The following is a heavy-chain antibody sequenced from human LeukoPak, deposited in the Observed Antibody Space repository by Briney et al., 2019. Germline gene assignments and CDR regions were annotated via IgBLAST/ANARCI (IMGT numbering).Heavy chain of an antibody. CDR1: GYTFTSYY. D-gene: IGHD6-13*01. Sequence: ASVKVSRKASGYTFTSYYMHWVRQAPGQGLEWMGIINPSGGSTSYAQKFQGRVTMTRDTSTSTVYMELSSLRSEDTAVYYCARALEAAALDYWGQGTLVTVSS. V-gene: IGHV1-46*01. CDR2: INPSGGST. CDR3: ARALEAAALDY. J-gene: IGHJ4*02.